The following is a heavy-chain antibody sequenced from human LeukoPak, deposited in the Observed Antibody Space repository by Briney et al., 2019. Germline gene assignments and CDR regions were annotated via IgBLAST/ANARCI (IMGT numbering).Heavy chain of an antibody. J-gene: IGHJ3*02. CDR1: GFTFNRFW. CDR3: AREDVDITVATSGAFDI. Sequence: PGGSLRLSCAASGFTFNRFWMHWVRQAPGKGLVWVSCIISDGSSTNYADSVKGRFTISRDNAKNTLYLQMNSLRAEDTALYYCAREDVDITVATSGAFDIWGQGTMVTVSS. D-gene: IGHD6-19*01. V-gene: IGHV3-74*01. CDR2: IISDGSST.